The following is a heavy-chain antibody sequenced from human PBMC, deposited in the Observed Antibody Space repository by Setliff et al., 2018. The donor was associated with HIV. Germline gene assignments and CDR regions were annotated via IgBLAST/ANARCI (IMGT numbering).Heavy chain of an antibody. D-gene: IGHD1-26*01. Sequence: ASVKVSCKASGYIFGNYGINWVRQAPGQGLEWTGWISGHNGNTNSAQKVQGRVIMTTDTSTSTAYMELRSLRSDDAAVYYCTRGPWSKVVTTDTFDIWGQGTMVTVSS. J-gene: IGHJ3*02. CDR2: ISGHNGNT. CDR3: TRGPWSKVVTTDTFDI. V-gene: IGHV1-18*01. CDR1: GYIFGNYG.